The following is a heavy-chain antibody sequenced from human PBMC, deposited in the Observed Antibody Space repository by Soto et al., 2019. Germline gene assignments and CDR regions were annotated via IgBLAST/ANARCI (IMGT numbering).Heavy chain of an antibody. Sequence: SXTLSLTCTVSGGSMSSYYWSWIRQPPVKGLEWIVYIYYSGSTNYNPSLKSRVTISVDTSKNQFSLKLSSVTAADTAVYYCARETYSSGWYGNWFDPWGQGTLVTVSS. CDR2: IYYSGST. V-gene: IGHV4-59*01. CDR3: ARETYSSGWYGNWFDP. D-gene: IGHD6-19*01. CDR1: GGSMSSYY. J-gene: IGHJ5*02.